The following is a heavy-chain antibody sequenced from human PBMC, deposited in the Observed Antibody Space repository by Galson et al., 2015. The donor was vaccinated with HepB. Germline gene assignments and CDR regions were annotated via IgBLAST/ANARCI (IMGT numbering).Heavy chain of an antibody. J-gene: IGHJ3*02. CDR3: AKGYTYHYESSGLVYDAFDI. D-gene: IGHD3-22*01. CDR2: ISWNSGTI. Sequence: SLRLSCAASGFTSRFTFDDYAMHWVRQAPGKGLEWVSGISWNSGTIVYADSVKGRFTISRDNAENSLSLQMNSLRAEDTALYYCAKGYTYHYESSGLVYDAFDIWGQGTMVTVSS. V-gene: IGHV3-9*01. CDR1: GFTSRFTFDDYA.